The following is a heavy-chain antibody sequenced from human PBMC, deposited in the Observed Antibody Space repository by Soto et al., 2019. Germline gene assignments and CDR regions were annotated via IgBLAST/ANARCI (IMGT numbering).Heavy chain of an antibody. CDR1: GFTFSDYY. CDR2: ISSSGTTI. CDR3: ARGHSIFYGMDV. Sequence: QVQLVESGGGLVKPGGSLRLSCAASGFTFSDYYMNWIRQAPGKGLEWVSYISSSGTTIYYADSVKGRFAISRDNAKNSLFLQMNSLRAEDTALYYCARGHSIFYGMDVWGQGTTVTVSS. V-gene: IGHV3-11*01. J-gene: IGHJ6*02. D-gene: IGHD2-21*01.